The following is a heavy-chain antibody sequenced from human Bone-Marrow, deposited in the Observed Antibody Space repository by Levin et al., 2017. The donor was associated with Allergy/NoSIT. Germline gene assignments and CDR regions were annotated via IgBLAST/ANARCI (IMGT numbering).Heavy chain of an antibody. CDR1: GGSIRSGGYY. CDR3: ARIPDTTSEFDY. D-gene: IGHD5-18*01. CDR2: IYDSGST. V-gene: IGHV4-31*03. Sequence: LGLSCTVSGGSIRSGGYYWSWIRQHPGKGLEWIGYIYDSGSTSYNPSLESRVAISVDTSKNQFYLKLTSLTAADTAVYYCARIPDTTSEFDYWGQGTLVTVSS. J-gene: IGHJ4*02.